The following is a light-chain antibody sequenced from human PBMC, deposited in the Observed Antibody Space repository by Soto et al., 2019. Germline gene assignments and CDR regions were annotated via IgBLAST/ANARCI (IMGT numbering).Light chain of an antibody. CDR2: EVS. Sequence: QSVLTQPASVSGSPGQSVTISCTGTSSDVGAYKYVSWYQQHPGKAPKLMIYEVSNRPSGVSNRFSGSKSGNTASLTISGLQADDEADYYCNSYAGTITRFVFGTGTKATVL. J-gene: IGLJ1*01. CDR3: NSYAGTITRFV. V-gene: IGLV2-14*01. CDR1: SSDVGAYKY.